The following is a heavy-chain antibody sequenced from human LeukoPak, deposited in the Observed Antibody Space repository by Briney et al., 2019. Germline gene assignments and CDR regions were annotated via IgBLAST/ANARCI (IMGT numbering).Heavy chain of an antibody. CDR1: GFLVRNKY. Sequence: GGSLRLSCAASGFLVRNKYMTWVRQAPGKGLEWLSTIYSGNTTYYADSVKGRFTISRDNSKDTLYLQMNSLRAEDTAVYYCARNENSGWGYFDYWGQGTLVTVSS. CDR2: IYSGNTT. D-gene: IGHD5-12*01. CDR3: ARNENSGWGYFDY. J-gene: IGHJ4*02. V-gene: IGHV3-53*01.